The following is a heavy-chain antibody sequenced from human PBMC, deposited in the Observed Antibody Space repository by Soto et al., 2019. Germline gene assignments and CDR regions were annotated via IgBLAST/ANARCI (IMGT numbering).Heavy chain of an antibody. CDR3: ARIQYYDILTGTYYYGMDV. CDR1: GFSPSTSGMC. V-gene: IGHV2-70*01. D-gene: IGHD3-9*01. CDR2: IDWDDDK. Sequence: GPTLVDPTQTLTLTCTFSGFSPSTSGMCVSWIRQPPGKALEWLALIDWDDDKYYSTSLKTRLTISKDTSKNQVVLTMTNMDPVDTATYYCARIQYYDILTGTYYYGMDVWGQGTTVTVSS. J-gene: IGHJ6*02.